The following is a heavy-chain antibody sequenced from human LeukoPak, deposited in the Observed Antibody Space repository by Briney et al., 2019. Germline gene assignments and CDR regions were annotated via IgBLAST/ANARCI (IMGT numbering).Heavy chain of an antibody. D-gene: IGHD2-2*01. Sequence: GGSLRLSCTASGFTFSTYDMSWVRQAPGEGLEWVSGISGSGGSTYYTDSVKGRFTISRDNSKNTLYLQMSRLRAEDTALYYCVKDRCDRTTCPEVWGQGTLVTVSS. CDR1: GFTFSTYD. J-gene: IGHJ4*02. CDR3: VKDRCDRTTCPEV. V-gene: IGHV3-23*01. CDR2: ISGSGGST.